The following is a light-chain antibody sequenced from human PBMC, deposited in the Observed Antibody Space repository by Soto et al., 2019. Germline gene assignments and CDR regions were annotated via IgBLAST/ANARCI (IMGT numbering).Light chain of an antibody. CDR2: GAS. J-gene: IGKJ1*01. V-gene: IGKV3-15*01. CDR3: QQYNNWPPLT. CDR1: QSVSSN. Sequence: EIVMTQSPATLSVSPGERATLSCRASQSVSSNLAWYQQKPGQAPRLLIYGASTRATGIPARFSGSGSGTEFTLTISSLQSDDFEVYYCQQYNNWPPLTFGQGTKVEIK.